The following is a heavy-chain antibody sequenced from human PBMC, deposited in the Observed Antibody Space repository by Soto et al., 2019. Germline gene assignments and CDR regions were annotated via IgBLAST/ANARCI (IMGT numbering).Heavy chain of an antibody. CDR3: AKDHSEEQQLASWFDP. D-gene: IGHD6-13*01. CDR1: GFNFSSYG. J-gene: IGHJ5*02. Sequence: ALRLSCAASGFNFSSYGMHWVRQAPGKGLEWVAVISYDGTNKYYADSVKGRFTISRDNSKNTLYVQMNSLRGEDTAVYYCAKDHSEEQQLASWFDPWGQGTLVTVSS. CDR2: ISYDGTNK. V-gene: IGHV3-30*18.